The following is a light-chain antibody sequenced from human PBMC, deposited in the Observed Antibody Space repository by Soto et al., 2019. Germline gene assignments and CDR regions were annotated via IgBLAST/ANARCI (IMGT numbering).Light chain of an antibody. Sequence: IVLLQSXGTLELKKLEXXXXXXXVIQSVSNNYLAWYQQKXGQAPRLLIYGESXRATGIPDRFSGSGSGTDFTLTISRLEPEDFAVYYCQQYCISPSTFGQVTNVEIK. CDR3: QQYCISPST. CDR2: GES. V-gene: IGKV3-20*01. CDR1: QSVSNNY. J-gene: IGKJ1*01.